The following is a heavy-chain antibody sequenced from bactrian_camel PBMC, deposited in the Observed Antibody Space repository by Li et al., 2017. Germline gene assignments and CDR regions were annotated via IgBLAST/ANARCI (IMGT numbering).Heavy chain of an antibody. J-gene: IGHJ6*01. CDR2: IETDGSST. CDR3: VTGGSEWPATHADFCF. V-gene: IGHV3S40*01. D-gene: IGHD2*01. CDR1: GFTFSSYA. Sequence: VQLVESGGGLVRPGGSLRLSCAASGFTFSSYAMSWVRQAPGRGLEWVSSIETDGSSTYYADSVKGRFTMFRDNAQNTGYLQMNSLTSEDTALYYCVTGGSEWPATHADFCFWGQGTQVTVS.